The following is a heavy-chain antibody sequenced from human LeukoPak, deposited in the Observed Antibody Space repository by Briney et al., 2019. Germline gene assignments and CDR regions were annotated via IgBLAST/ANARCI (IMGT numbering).Heavy chain of an antibody. CDR2: IWYDGSNK. D-gene: IGHD3-10*01. J-gene: IGHJ6*02. V-gene: IGHV3-33*01. CDR3: ARDVGVSVDYHYYYGMDV. Sequence: PGGSLRLSCAASGFTFSSYGMHWVRQAPGKGLEWVAVIWYDGSNKYYADSVKGRFTISRDNSKNTLYLQMNSLRAEDTAVYYCARDVGVSVDYHYYYGMDVWGQGTTVTVSS. CDR1: GFTFSSYG.